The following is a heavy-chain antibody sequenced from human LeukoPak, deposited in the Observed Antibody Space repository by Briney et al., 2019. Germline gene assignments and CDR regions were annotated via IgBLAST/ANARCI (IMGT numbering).Heavy chain of an antibody. J-gene: IGHJ3*02. Sequence: SVKVSCKASGGTFSSYAISWVRQAPGQGLEWMGGIIPIFGTANYAQKFQGRVTMTRDTSTSTVYMELSSLRSEDTAVYYCASVTFDDAFDIWGQGTMVTVSS. CDR3: ASVTFDDAFDI. CDR1: GGTFSSYA. V-gene: IGHV1-69*05. CDR2: IIPIFGTA.